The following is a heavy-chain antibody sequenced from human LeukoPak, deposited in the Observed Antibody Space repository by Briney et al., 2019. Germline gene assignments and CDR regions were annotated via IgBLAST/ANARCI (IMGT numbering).Heavy chain of an antibody. CDR3: ARGVEPLAANTLAY. D-gene: IGHD1-14*01. Sequence: TGGSLRLSCAATAFTFSSYEMNWVRQAPGKGLEWLSYISSSGSRIYYADSVQGRFTISRDNAKNSLYLQMNSLRADDTAVYYCARGVEPLAANTLAYWGQGTLVTVSS. J-gene: IGHJ4*02. V-gene: IGHV3-48*03. CDR1: AFTFSSYE. CDR2: ISSSGSRI.